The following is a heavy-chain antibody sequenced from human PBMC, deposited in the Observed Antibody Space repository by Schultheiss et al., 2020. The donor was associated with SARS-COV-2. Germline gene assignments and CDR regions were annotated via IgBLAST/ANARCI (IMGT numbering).Heavy chain of an antibody. D-gene: IGHD3-22*01. CDR2: IYYSGST. Sequence: SETLSLTCTVSGGSISSSSYYWGWIRQPPGKGLEWIGSIYYSGSTYYNPSLKSRVTISVDTSKNQFSLKLSSVTAADTAVYYCASRYYYDSSGYCYFDYWGQGTLVTVSS. CDR3: ASRYYYDSSGYCYFDY. V-gene: IGHV4-39*07. CDR1: GGSISSSSYY. J-gene: IGHJ4*02.